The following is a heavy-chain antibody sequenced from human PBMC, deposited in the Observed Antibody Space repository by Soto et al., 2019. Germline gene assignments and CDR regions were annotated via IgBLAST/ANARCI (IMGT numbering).Heavy chain of an antibody. CDR1: GFTFNNYG. V-gene: IGHV3-23*01. CDR2: ITDSGGST. Sequence: EVQLLESGGGLVQPGGSLRLSCAASGFTFNNYGMSWVRQAPGKGLEWVSAITDSGGSTYYADSVKGRFTISRDNSKNTLYLQMNSLRAEDTAVYYCAKVAPHMAAATIFDYWGQGTLVTVSS. J-gene: IGHJ4*02. CDR3: AKVAPHMAAATIFDY. D-gene: IGHD6-13*01.